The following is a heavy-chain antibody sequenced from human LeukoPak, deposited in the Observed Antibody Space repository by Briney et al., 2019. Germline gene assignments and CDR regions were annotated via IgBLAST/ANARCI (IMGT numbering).Heavy chain of an antibody. J-gene: IGHJ4*02. CDR3: ARDGVVVAATPPYCFDY. V-gene: IGHV3-30*02. CDR2: IRYDGSDE. CDR1: GFTFSIYG. Sequence: PGGSLRLSCAASGFTFSIYGMHWVRQAPGKGLKWVAFIRYDGSDEYYADSVKGRFTISRDNSKNTLYLQMNSLRAEDTAVYYCARDGVVVAATPPYCFDYWGQGTLVTVSS. D-gene: IGHD2-15*01.